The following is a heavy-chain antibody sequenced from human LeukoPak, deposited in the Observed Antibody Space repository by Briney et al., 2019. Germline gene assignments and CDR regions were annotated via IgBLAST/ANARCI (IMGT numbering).Heavy chain of an antibody. CDR3: ELGYSGYDSSD. CDR1: GGTFRYYA. V-gene: IGHV1-69*04. CDR2: FIPVLDMA. J-gene: IGHJ4*02. Sequence: ASVKVSCKTSGGTFRYYAIGWVRQAPGQGLEWMGRFIPVLDMATYAQNFQGRLTFTADKSTGTAYMELSSLRSEDTAIYYCELGYSGYDSSDWGQGTLVTVSS. D-gene: IGHD5-12*01.